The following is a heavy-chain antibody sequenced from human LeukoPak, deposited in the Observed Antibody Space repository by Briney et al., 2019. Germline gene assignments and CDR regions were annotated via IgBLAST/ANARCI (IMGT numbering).Heavy chain of an antibody. J-gene: IGHJ5*02. Sequence: GGSLRLSCAASGFTFSDYYMSWIRQAPGKGLEWVSYISSSGSTIYYADSVKGRFTISRDNAKNSLYLQMNSLRAEDTAVYYCARGQKEYSSSSATQRFDPWGQGTLVTVSS. CDR1: GFTFSDYY. V-gene: IGHV3-11*01. D-gene: IGHD6-6*01. CDR3: ARGQKEYSSSSATQRFDP. CDR2: ISSSGSTI.